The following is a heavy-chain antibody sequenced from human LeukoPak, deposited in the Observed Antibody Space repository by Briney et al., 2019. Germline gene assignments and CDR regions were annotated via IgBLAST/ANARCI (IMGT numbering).Heavy chain of an antibody. CDR3: AKLIAVADDFDY. Sequence: GGCLRLSCAASGFTFSSYAMSWVRQAPGKGLEWVSAISGGGGSTYYADSVKGRFTISRDNSKNTLYLQMNSLRAEDTAVYYCAKLIAVADDFDYWGQGTLVTVSS. V-gene: IGHV3-23*01. CDR1: GFTFSSYA. D-gene: IGHD6-19*01. CDR2: ISGGGGST. J-gene: IGHJ4*02.